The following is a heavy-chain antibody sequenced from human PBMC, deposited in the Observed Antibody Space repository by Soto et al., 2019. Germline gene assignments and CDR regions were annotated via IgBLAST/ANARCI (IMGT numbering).Heavy chain of an antibody. J-gene: IGHJ4*02. CDR3: GRAGSWAKVDS. Sequence: SVKVSCKASGVTLKNSALSWVRQAPGQGLEWMGGIIPVFGPALYAQKFQGRVTITADESTNTAFLDVSSLRSEDTAVYYCGRAGSWAKVDSWGPGTLVTVSS. CDR2: IIPVFGPA. D-gene: IGHD6-13*01. CDR1: GVTLKNSA. V-gene: IGHV1-69*13.